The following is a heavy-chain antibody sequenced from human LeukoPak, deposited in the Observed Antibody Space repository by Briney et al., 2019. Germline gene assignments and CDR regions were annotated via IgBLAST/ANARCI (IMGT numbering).Heavy chain of an antibody. CDR2: IYTSGST. Sequence: NPSETLSLTCTVSGGSISSGSYYWSWIRQPAGKGPEWIGRIYTSGSTNYNPSLKSRVTISVDTSKNQFSLKLSSVTAADTAVYYCARVAQGYCSSTSCYTGLYYFDYWGQGTLVTASS. CDR1: GGSISSGSYY. D-gene: IGHD2-2*02. CDR3: ARVAQGYCSSTSCYTGLYYFDY. V-gene: IGHV4-61*02. J-gene: IGHJ4*02.